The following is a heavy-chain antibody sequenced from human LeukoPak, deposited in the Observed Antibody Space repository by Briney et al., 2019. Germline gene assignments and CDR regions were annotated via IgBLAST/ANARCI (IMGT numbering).Heavy chain of an antibody. CDR1: GYTFTSYG. Sequence: GASVKLFCNASGYTFTSYGISWVRQAPGQGLEWMGWISAYNGNTNYAQKLQGRATMTTDTSTSTAYMELRSLRSDDTAVYYCARDSGSYYFDYWGQGTLVTVSS. D-gene: IGHD1-26*01. V-gene: IGHV1-18*01. CDR2: ISAYNGNT. CDR3: ARDSGSYYFDY. J-gene: IGHJ4*02.